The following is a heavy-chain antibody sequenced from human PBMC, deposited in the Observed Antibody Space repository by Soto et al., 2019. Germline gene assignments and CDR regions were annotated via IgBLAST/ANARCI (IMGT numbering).Heavy chain of an antibody. CDR1: DYTFTRYG. J-gene: IGHJ5*02. D-gene: IGHD2-21*01. CDR2: IGADTGTR. V-gene: IGHV1-18*01. Sequence: QDQLVQSGGEMEQPGASVKVSCKASDYTFTRYGISWVRQAPGQGLEWMGWIGADTGTRFYAQKFQGRVTMTTDMATTTAYMELGSLSSDDTAVYYSARTTVHTSMWSWLDPWGQGTQVTVSS. CDR3: ARTTVHTSMWSWLDP.